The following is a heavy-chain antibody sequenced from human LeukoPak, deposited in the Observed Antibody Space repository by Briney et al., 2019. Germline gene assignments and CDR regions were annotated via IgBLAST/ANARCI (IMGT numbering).Heavy chain of an antibody. Sequence: SETLSLTCTVSGGSISSYYWSWIRQPPGKGLEWIGYIYYSGSTNYNPSLKSRVTISVDTSKNQFSLKLSSVTAADTAVYYCARHEREGGCDYWGQGTLVTVSS. CDR1: GGSISSYY. D-gene: IGHD1-1*01. V-gene: IGHV4-59*08. CDR2: IYYSGST. CDR3: ARHEREGGCDY. J-gene: IGHJ4*02.